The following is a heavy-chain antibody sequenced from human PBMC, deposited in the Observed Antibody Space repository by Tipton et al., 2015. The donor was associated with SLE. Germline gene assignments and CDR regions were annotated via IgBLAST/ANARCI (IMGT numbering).Heavy chain of an antibody. J-gene: IGHJ4*02. D-gene: IGHD3-22*01. Sequence: TLSLTCSVSTYSISNGHYWAWVRQPPGKGLEWIGTVYHTGNTYYNPSLKSRVTMTRDTSISTAYMELSRLRSDDTAVYYCARDLRDYYDSSGYDYWGQGTLVTVSS. CDR3: ARDLRDYYDSSGYDY. CDR2: VYHTGNT. CDR1: TYSISNGHY. V-gene: IGHV4-38-2*02.